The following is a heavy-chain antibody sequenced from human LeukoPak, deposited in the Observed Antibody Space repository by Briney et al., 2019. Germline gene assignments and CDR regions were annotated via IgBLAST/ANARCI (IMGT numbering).Heavy chain of an antibody. CDR3: ARGSYVQFLEWYFDY. D-gene: IGHD3-3*01. J-gene: IGHJ4*02. Sequence: ASVKVSCKASGYTFTSYGISWVRQAPGQGLEWMGWISAYNGNTNYAQKLQGRVTMTTDKSTSTAYMELRSLRSDDTVVYYCARGSYVQFLEWYFDYWGQGTLVTVSS. CDR2: ISAYNGNT. CDR1: GYTFTSYG. V-gene: IGHV1-18*01.